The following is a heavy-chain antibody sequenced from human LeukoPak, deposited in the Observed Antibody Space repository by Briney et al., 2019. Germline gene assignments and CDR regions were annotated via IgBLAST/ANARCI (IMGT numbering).Heavy chain of an antibody. CDR1: GYSFTSYY. Sequence: ASVKVSCNASGYSFTSYYMRWVRQPPGPGLEWMGIINPSGGSTSYAQKFQGRVTMTRDTSTSTVYMELSSLRSEDTAVYYCARKIAAPNKGFDYWGQGTLVTVSP. V-gene: IGHV1-46*01. J-gene: IGHJ4*02. CDR3: ARKIAAPNKGFDY. CDR2: INPSGGST. D-gene: IGHD6-6*01.